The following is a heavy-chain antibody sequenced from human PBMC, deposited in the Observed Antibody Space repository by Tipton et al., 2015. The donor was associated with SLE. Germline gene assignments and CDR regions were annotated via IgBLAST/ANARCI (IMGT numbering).Heavy chain of an antibody. CDR2: INHSGST. Sequence: TLSLTCAVYGGPFSGYYWSWIRQPPGKGLEWIGEINHSGSTNYNPSLKSRVTISIDTSKNQFSLKLSSVTAADTSVYYCARGKDYDFWSGYYRRDASDIWGQGTMVTVSS. CDR3: ARGKDYDFWSGYYRRDASDI. D-gene: IGHD3-3*01. CDR1: GGPFSGYY. J-gene: IGHJ3*02. V-gene: IGHV4-34*01.